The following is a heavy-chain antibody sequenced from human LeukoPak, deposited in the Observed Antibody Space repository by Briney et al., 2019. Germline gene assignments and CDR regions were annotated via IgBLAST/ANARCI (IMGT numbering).Heavy chain of an antibody. J-gene: IGHJ4*02. D-gene: IGHD3-3*01. Sequence: NPSETLSLTCTVSGGSISSSSYYWGWIRQPPGKGLEWIGTIYYSGDTYYNKSLESRVTMSVDTSKNQFSLRLPSVTAADTGVYYCARRAWSGYSDYWGQGTLVTVSS. V-gene: IGHV4-39*01. CDR3: ARRAWSGYSDY. CDR1: GGSISSSSYY. CDR2: IYYSGDT.